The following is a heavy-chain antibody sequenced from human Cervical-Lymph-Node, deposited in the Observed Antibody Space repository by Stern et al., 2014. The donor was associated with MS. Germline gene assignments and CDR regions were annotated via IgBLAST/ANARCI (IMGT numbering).Heavy chain of an antibody. V-gene: IGHV3-21*01. CDR3: ARGRGGNYRYYFDY. J-gene: IGHJ4*02. CDR2: ISRGGSYI. CDR1: GFTFSSYS. Sequence: EVQLLESGGGLVKPGGSLRLSCVASGFTFSSYSMNWVRQAPGTGLEWVASISRGGSYIYYADSLKGRFTISRDNAKNSLYLQMNSLRAEDTAVYYCARGRGGNYRYYFDYWGQGTLVTVSS. D-gene: IGHD4-23*01.